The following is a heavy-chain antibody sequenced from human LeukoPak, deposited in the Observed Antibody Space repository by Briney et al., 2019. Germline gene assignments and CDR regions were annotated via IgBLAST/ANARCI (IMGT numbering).Heavy chain of an antibody. CDR1: GFTFRSHW. J-gene: IGHJ4*02. Sequence: GGSLRLSCAASGFTFRSHWMHWVRQVPGKGLVWVSRITSDGSSTSYADSVKGRFTISRDNAKSTLYLQMNSLRAEDTAAYYCARDTGYSFADWGQGTLVTVSS. V-gene: IGHV3-74*01. CDR2: ITSDGSST. CDR3: ARDTGYSFAD. D-gene: IGHD5-18*01.